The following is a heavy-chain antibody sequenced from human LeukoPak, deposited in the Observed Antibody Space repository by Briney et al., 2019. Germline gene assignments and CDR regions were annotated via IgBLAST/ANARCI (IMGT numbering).Heavy chain of an antibody. V-gene: IGHV3-23*01. J-gene: IGHJ4*02. Sequence: PGGSLRLSCAASGFTFSSYAMSWVRQAPGKGLEWVSAISGSGGSTYYADSVKGRFTISRDNSKNTLYLQMNSLRAGDTAVYYCAKASSSITMVLVVITPYFDYWGQGTLVTVSS. D-gene: IGHD3-22*01. CDR2: ISGSGGST. CDR1: GFTFSSYA. CDR3: AKASSSITMVLVVITPYFDY.